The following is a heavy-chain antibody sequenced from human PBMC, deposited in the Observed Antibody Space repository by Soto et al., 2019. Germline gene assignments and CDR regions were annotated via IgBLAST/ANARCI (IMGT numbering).Heavy chain of an antibody. CDR1: GYSVSSNSAA. CDR2: TYYRSKWYN. V-gene: IGHV6-1*01. CDR3: ARSGPGGYIDY. J-gene: IGHJ4*02. Sequence: PSHTLSLTCAMSGYSVSSNSAALNWIRQSPSRGLEWLGRTYYRSKWYNHYAVSVKSRITVNPDTSKNQFSLQLNSVTPEDTAVYYCARSGPGGYIDYWGQGTLVTVS. D-gene: IGHD3-22*01.